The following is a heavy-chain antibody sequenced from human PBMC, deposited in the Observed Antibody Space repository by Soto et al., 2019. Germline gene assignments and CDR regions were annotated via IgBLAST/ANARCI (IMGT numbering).Heavy chain of an antibody. CDR3: ARDYLSSKLSLSYFDF. V-gene: IGHV1-46*01. CDR2: INPSGGSA. J-gene: IGHJ4*02. D-gene: IGHD2-2*01. Sequence: QVQLVQSGAEVTRPGASVKVSCKASGYSFISHYIHWVRQAPGQGLEWMGFINPSGGSATLAQKFQGRVTMTRETSTTTVYMELSSLRSEDAAVYYCARDYLSSKLSLSYFDFWGQGTLVTVSS. CDR1: GYSFISHY.